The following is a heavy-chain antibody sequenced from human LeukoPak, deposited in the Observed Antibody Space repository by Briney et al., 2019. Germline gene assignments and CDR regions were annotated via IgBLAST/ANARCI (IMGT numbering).Heavy chain of an antibody. D-gene: IGHD2-2*01. CDR1: GFRFDDYG. CDR2: TNWDGAST. Sequence: RAGGSLRLSCAASGFRFDDYGMSWVRHVPGKGLEWVSGTNWDGASTGYADSVKGRFTISRDNVKNFLYLQMHSLRVEDTALYFCGRVYCSTTSCYDYYDYYMDVWGKGTTVTVSS. J-gene: IGHJ6*03. CDR3: GRVYCSTTSCYDYYDYYMDV. V-gene: IGHV3-20*04.